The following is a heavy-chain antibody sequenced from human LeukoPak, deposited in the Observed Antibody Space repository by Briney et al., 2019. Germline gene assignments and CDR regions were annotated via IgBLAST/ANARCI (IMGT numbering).Heavy chain of an antibody. CDR1: GFTFSSYA. CDR2: ISGSGGTT. Sequence: GGSLRLSCVASGFTFSSYAMSWVRQAPGKGLEWVSVISGSGGTTYYADSVKGRFTISRDNSKNMLFLQMNSLRAEDTALYYCAKLTSLYFFDYWGQGTLVTVSS. CDR3: AKLTSLYFFDY. J-gene: IGHJ4*02. V-gene: IGHV3-23*01.